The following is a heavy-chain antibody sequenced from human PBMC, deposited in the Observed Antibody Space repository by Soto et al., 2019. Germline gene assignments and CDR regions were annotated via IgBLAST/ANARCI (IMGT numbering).Heavy chain of an antibody. CDR1: GFSLSSTRMA. Sequence: SGPTLVNPTQTLTLTCTFSGFSLSSTRMAVGWIRQPPGKALEWLALIYWDDDKRYSPFLKSRLTITKDTSKNQVVLTMSNMDPVDTARYYCAHIVVAGLGYYFDYWCQGTLVTVSS. D-gene: IGHD6-19*01. J-gene: IGHJ4*02. CDR2: IYWDDDK. V-gene: IGHV2-5*02. CDR3: AHIVVAGLGYYFDY.